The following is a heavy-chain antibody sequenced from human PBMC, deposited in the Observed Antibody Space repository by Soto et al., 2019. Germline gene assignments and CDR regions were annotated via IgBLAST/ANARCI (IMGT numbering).Heavy chain of an antibody. J-gene: IGHJ4*02. V-gene: IGHV1-18*01. D-gene: IGHD2-2*01. CDR1: GYSFPDYG. CDR2: SAAYNDDT. CDR3: ARSRSSAMVTSDY. Sequence: QVQLVQSGTEVKKPGASVKVSCKTSGYSFPDYGVTWVRQAPGGGLQWMGWSAAYNDDTDSAQDFQGRVTMTTDTSTSTAYMELSSLRSDDTAVYFCARSRSSAMVTSDYWGQGNRVTVSS.